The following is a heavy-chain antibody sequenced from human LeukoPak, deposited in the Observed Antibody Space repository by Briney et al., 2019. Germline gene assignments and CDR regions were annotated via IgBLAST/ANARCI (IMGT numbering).Heavy chain of an antibody. CDR1: GFTFSSYA. CDR3: AKDPRSYSANYYYGMDV. D-gene: IGHD1-26*01. V-gene: IGHV3-23*01. J-gene: IGHJ6*02. Sequence: GGSLRLSCAASGFTFSSYAMSWVRQAPGKGLEWVSSVSGSGESTYYADSMKGRFTISRDNSKNTLYLQMNSLRAEDTAVYYCAKDPRSYSANYYYGMDVWGQGTTVSVSS. CDR2: VSGSGEST.